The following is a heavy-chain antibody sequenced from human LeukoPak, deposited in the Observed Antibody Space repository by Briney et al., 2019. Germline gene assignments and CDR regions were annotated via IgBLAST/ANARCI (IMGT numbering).Heavy chain of an antibody. CDR3: ARHKRRSSIAAAGFYYYYGMDV. D-gene: IGHD6-13*01. V-gene: IGHV5-51*01. CDR2: IYPGDSDT. Sequence: GESLKISCKGSGYSFTSYWIGWVRQMPGKGLEWMGIIYPGDSDTRYSPSFQGQVTISADKSISTSHLQWSSLTASDTAMYYCARHKRRSSIAAAGFYYYYGMDVWGQGTTVTVSS. CDR1: GYSFTSYW. J-gene: IGHJ6*02.